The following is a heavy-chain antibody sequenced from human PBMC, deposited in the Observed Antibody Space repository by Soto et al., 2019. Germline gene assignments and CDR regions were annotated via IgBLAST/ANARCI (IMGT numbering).Heavy chain of an antibody. CDR1: GSIFSSHW. D-gene: IGHD1-26*01. CDR3: AKDHGSGSYPY. J-gene: IGHJ4*02. V-gene: IGHV3-7*05. CDR2: INQDGFGK. Sequence: EVQLVESGGGLVQPGGSLRLYCVISGSIFSSHWMTWVRQAPGKGLEWVASINQDGFGKYYVDSVRGRFTISRDNAKNSVYLQMDSLRAEDTAVYYCAKDHGSGSYPYWGQGTLVTVSS.